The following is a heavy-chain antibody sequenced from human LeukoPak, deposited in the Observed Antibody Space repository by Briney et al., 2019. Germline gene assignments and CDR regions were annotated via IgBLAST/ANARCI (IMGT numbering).Heavy chain of an antibody. Sequence: PGGSLRLPCEASGFIFSNAWMHWVRQAPGKGLEWVGRIKSKTDGGTTDYAAPVKGRFTISRDDSKNTLYLQMNSLKTEDTAVYYCTTERWPTDFDYWGQGTLVTVPS. CDR2: IKSKTDGGTT. D-gene: IGHD4-23*01. CDR1: GFIFSNAW. V-gene: IGHV3-15*07. CDR3: TTERWPTDFDY. J-gene: IGHJ4*02.